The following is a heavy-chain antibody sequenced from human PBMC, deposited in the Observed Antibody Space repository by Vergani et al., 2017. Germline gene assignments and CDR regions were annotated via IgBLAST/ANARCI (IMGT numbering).Heavy chain of an antibody. D-gene: IGHD1-26*01. Sequence: QMHLQESGPGLVKPSETLSLTCAVSDYSISSGYFWGWIRQPPGKGLEWIGNINHSGTTNYNPSLKSRVTISVDTSKNQFSLKLNSVTAADTAVYYCARELIVGATSFDNWGQGTLVTVSS. V-gene: IGHV4-38-2*02. CDR1: DYSISSGYF. CDR3: ARELIVGATSFDN. CDR2: INHSGTT. J-gene: IGHJ4*02.